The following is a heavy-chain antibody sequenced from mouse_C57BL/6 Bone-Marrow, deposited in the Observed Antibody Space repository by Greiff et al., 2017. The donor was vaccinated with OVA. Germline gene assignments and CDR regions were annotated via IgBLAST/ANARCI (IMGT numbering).Heavy chain of an antibody. V-gene: IGHV1-72*01. D-gene: IGHD1-1*01. CDR3: ARSPYGYYGSGYYAMDY. CDR1: GYTFTSYW. J-gene: IGHJ4*01. CDR2: IDPNSGGT. Sequence: QVQLKQPGAELVKPGASVKLSCKASGYTFTSYWMHWVKQRPGRGLEWIGRIDPNSGGTKYNEKFKSKATLTVDKPSSTAYMQLSSLTSEDSAVYYCARSPYGYYGSGYYAMDYWGQGTSVTVSS.